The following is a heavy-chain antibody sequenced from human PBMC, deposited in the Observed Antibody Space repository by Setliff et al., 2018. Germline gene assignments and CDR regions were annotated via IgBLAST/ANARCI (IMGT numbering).Heavy chain of an antibody. V-gene: IGHV5-51*01. Sequence: GESLKISCKGSGYSFTSYWIGWVRQMPGKGLEWMGIIYPGDSDTRYSPSFQGQVTVSADKSISTAYLQWSSLKASDTAMYYCARSRSNFWSGHFNWFDPWGQGTLVTVSS. D-gene: IGHD3-3*01. CDR1: GYSFTSYW. CDR3: ARSRSNFWSGHFNWFDP. CDR2: IYPGDSDT. J-gene: IGHJ5*02.